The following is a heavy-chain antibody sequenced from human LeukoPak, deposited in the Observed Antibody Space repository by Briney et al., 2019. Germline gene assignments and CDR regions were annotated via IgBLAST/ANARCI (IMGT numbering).Heavy chain of an antibody. CDR2: INHSGST. V-gene: IGHV4-34*01. J-gene: IGHJ4*02. Sequence: PSETLSLTCAVYGGSFSGYYWSWIRQPPGKGLEWIGEINHSGSTNYNPSLKSRVTISVDTSKNQFSPKLSSVTAADTAVYYCARVRDSSGFAPYFDYWGQGTLVTVSS. CDR3: ARVRDSSGFAPYFDY. D-gene: IGHD3-22*01. CDR1: GGSFSGYY.